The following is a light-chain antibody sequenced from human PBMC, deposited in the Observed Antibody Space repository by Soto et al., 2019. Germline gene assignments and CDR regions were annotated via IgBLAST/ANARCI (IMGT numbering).Light chain of an antibody. CDR1: SGSIANNY. J-gene: IGLJ2*01. CDR3: QSYDSDFVV. CDR2: ENN. Sequence: NFMLTQPHSVSESPGKTLSISCTRSSGSIANNYVQWYQQRPGSAPTTVIYENNQRLSGVPDRFYGSTDGSSNSASLTIAGLQTEDEADYYWQSYDSDFVVFGGGTKLTVL. V-gene: IGLV6-57*04.